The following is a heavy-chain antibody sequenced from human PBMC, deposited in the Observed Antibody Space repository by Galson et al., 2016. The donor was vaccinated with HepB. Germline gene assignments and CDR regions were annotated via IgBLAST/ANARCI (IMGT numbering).Heavy chain of an antibody. CDR2: ISVGGHST. V-gene: IGHV3-23*01. D-gene: IGHD2/OR15-2a*01. CDR1: GFNFRACG. Sequence: SLRLSCAASGFNFRACGMHWLRQAPGRGLEWVSSISVGGHSTYYADYVKGRFTISRDNSKNTLYLQMNSLGAEDTAVYYCAKDPRGGENKLPPSFDYWGQGTLVTVSS. CDR3: AKDPRGGENKLPPSFDY. J-gene: IGHJ4*02.